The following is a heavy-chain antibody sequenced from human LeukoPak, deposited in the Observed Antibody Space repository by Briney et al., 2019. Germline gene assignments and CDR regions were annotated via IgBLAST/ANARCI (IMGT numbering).Heavy chain of an antibody. CDR2: INPNSGVT. CDR3: ARAIPDRHY. J-gene: IGHJ4*02. V-gene: IGHV1-2*02. Sequence: GASVKVSSTASGYTFSGYYIDWVRQAPGQGLEWMGWINPNSGVTNYAQKFRGRVTMTRDRSISTAYMELSRLRSDDTAVYYCARAIPDRHYWGQGTLVTVSS. CDR1: GYTFSGYY.